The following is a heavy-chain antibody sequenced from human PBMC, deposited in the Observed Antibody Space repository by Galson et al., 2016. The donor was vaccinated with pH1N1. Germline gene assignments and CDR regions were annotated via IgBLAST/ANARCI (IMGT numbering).Heavy chain of an antibody. CDR2: ISYDGNNA. CDR3: AKDGGTGSGKHSAFGMTV. V-gene: IGHV3-30*18. Sequence: SLRLSCAASGFFFSSYWMTWVRQAPGKGLEWVAIISYDGNNAYHGDSVKGRFTISRDNSKNTLYLDMNSLRPEDTAVYYCAKDGGTGSGKHSAFGMTVWGQGTTVTVSS. CDR1: GFFFSSYW. D-gene: IGHD3-10*01. J-gene: IGHJ6*02.